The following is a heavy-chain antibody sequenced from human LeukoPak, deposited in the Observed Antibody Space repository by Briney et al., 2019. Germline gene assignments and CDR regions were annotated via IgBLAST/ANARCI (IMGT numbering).Heavy chain of an antibody. CDR3: ARARVGDPTDY. CDR2: VHGDGNNI. J-gene: IGHJ4*02. D-gene: IGHD1-26*01. CDR1: GFPFSSYA. Sequence: GGSLRLSCAASGFPFSSYAMYWVRQAPGEGLVWVSRVHGDGNNIGYADFVEGRFTISRDNAKNTLYLEMSSLRREDTAVYYCARARVGDPTDYWGQGTLVTVS. V-gene: IGHV3-74*01.